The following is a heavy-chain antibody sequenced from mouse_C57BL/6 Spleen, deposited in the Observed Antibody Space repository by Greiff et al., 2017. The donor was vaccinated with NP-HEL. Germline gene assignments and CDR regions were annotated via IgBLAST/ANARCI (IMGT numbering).Heavy chain of an antibody. CDR3: ARDWDRYYFDY. CDR1: GYSITSGYY. J-gene: IGHJ2*01. Sequence: EVQRVESGPGLVKPSQSLSLTCSVTGYSITSGYYWNWIRQFPGNKLEWMGYISYDGSNNYNPSLKNRISITRDTSKNQFFLKLNSVTTEDTATYYCARDWDRYYFDYWGQGTTLTVSS. D-gene: IGHD4-1*01. CDR2: ISYDGSN. V-gene: IGHV3-6*01.